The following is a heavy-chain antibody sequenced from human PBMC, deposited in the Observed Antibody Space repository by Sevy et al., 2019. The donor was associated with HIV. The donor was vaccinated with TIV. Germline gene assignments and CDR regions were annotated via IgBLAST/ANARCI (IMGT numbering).Heavy chain of an antibody. Sequence: GGSLRLSCAASGFTFSRYTMHWVRQAPGKGLEWVAVISYDGGNKYYADSVKGRFTISRDNYKNTLYLQMNSLRAEDTAVYYCARDRGWYYYGSGSPEEYYRMDVWGQGTTVTVSS. CDR3: ARDRGWYYYGSGSPEEYYRMDV. CDR2: ISYDGGNK. V-gene: IGHV3-30-3*01. CDR1: GFTFSRYT. D-gene: IGHD3-10*01. J-gene: IGHJ6*02.